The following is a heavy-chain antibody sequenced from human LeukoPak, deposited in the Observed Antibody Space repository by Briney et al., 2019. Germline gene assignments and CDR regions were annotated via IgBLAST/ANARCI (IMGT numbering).Heavy chain of an antibody. J-gene: IGHJ4*02. CDR1: GFTFSSYA. Sequence: GGSLRLSCAASGFTFSSYAMSWVRQAPGEGLEWVSAISGSGGSTYYADSVKGRFTISRDNSKNTLYLQMNSLRAEDTAVYYCAKDLVRGYSGYTSFDYWGQGTLVTVSS. D-gene: IGHD5-12*01. CDR2: ISGSGGST. V-gene: IGHV3-23*01. CDR3: AKDLVRGYSGYTSFDY.